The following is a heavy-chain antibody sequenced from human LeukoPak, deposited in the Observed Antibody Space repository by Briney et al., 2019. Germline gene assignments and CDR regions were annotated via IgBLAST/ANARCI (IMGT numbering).Heavy chain of an antibody. D-gene: IGHD4-11*01. Sequence: GGSLRLSCAASGFTFSSYAMSWVRQAPGKGLEWGSAISGSGGSTYYADSVKGRFTISRDSSKNTLYLQMNSLRAEDTAVYYCAKVPYSNYVSSEYYFDYWGQGTLVTVSS. CDR2: ISGSGGST. CDR1: GFTFSSYA. J-gene: IGHJ4*02. V-gene: IGHV3-23*01. CDR3: AKVPYSNYVSSEYYFDY.